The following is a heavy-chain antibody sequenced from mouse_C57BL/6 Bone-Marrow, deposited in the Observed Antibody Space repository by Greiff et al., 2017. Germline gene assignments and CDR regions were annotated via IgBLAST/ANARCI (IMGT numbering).Heavy chain of an antibody. V-gene: IGHV1-72*01. Sequence: QVQLQQSGAELVKPGASVKLSCKASGYTFTSYWMHWVKQRPGRGLEWIGRIDPNSGGTKYNEKFKSKATLTVDKPSSTAYLQLSSLTSEDSAVYYCSRQLRLRGAPFGFAYWGQGTLVTVSA. CDR3: SRQLRLRGAPFGFAY. D-gene: IGHD3-2*02. J-gene: IGHJ3*01. CDR2: IDPNSGGT. CDR1: GYTFTSYW.